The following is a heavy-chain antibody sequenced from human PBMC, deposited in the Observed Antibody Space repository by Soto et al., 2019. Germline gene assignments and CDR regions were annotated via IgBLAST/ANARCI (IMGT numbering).Heavy chain of an antibody. CDR1: GFTFSSYG. J-gene: IGHJ4*02. CDR3: AIGSTAMTYFDY. V-gene: IGHV3-30*03. CDR2: ISYDGSNK. Sequence: QVQLVESGGGVVQPGRSLRLSCAASGFTFSSYGMHWVRQAPGKGLEWVAVISYDGSNKYYADSVKGRFTISRDNSKKTLYLQMNSLRAEHTAVYYSAIGSTAMTYFDYWGQGTLVTVSS. D-gene: IGHD5-18*01.